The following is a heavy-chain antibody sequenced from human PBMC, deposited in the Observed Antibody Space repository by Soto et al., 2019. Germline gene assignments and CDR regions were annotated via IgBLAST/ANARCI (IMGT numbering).Heavy chain of an antibody. CDR2: MNPNSGNT. V-gene: IGHV1-8*01. J-gene: IGHJ5*02. CDR3: ARERSAAGTGWFDP. Sequence: ASVKVSCKASGYTFTIYVINWVRQATGQGLEWMGWMNPNSGNTGYAQKFQGRVTMTRNTSISTAYMELSSLRSEDTAVYYCARERSAAGTGWFDPWGQGTLVTVS. CDR1: GYTFTIYV. D-gene: IGHD6-13*01.